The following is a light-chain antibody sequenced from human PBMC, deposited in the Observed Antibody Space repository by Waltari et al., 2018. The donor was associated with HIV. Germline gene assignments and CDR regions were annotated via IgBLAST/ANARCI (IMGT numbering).Light chain of an antibody. CDR2: CAT. CDR3: QQYYTTPYT. V-gene: IGKV4-1*01. J-gene: IGKJ2*01. Sequence: DIVMTQSSDSLAVSLGERATIMCKSSQSLYSASNKNSFAWYQQKPGHPPVHLIYCATTRNSGVPDRFRGSGSGTDFSLTISSLQAEDVAVYYCQQYYTTPYTFGQGTKLGIK. CDR1: QSLYSASNKNS.